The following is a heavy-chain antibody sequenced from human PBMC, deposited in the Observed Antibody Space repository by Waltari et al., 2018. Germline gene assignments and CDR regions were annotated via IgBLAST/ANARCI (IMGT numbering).Heavy chain of an antibody. CDR1: GNTFTSYY. CDR3: ARDRSSSSTVPDAFDI. V-gene: IGHV1-46*01. J-gene: IGHJ3*02. D-gene: IGHD6-13*01. Sequence: QVQLVQSGAEVKKPGASVKVSCKASGNTFTSYYMHWVRQAPGQGLEWMGIINPSGGSTSYAQKFQGRVTMTRDTSTSTVYMELSSLRSEDTAVYYCARDRSSSSTVPDAFDIWGQGTMVTVSS. CDR2: INPSGGST.